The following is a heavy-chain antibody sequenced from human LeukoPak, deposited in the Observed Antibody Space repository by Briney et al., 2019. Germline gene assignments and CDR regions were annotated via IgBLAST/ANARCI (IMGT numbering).Heavy chain of an antibody. Sequence: SVKVSCKASGGTFSSYAISWVRQAPGQGLEWMGRIIPVLGITNYAPKFQGRVTITADKSTSTAYMELSSLRSEDTAVYYCARGNYYDSSGYYYEDYWGQGTLVTVSS. J-gene: IGHJ4*02. CDR1: GGTFSSYA. D-gene: IGHD3-22*01. CDR2: IIPVLGIT. CDR3: ARGNYYDSSGYYYEDY. V-gene: IGHV1-69*04.